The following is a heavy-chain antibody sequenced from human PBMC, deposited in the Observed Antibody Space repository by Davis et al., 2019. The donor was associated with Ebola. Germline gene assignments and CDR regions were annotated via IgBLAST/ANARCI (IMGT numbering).Heavy chain of an antibody. CDR2: IKQDGSEK. V-gene: IGHV3-7*01. CDR3: ARGYGDYVFYYYGMDV. D-gene: IGHD4-17*01. CDR1: GFTFSSYW. Sequence: GESLKISCAASGFTFSSYWMSWVRQAPGKGLEWVANIKQDGSEKYYADSVKGRFTISRDNSKNTLYLQMNSLRAEDTAVYYCARGYGDYVFYYYGMDVWGQGTTVTVSS. J-gene: IGHJ6*02.